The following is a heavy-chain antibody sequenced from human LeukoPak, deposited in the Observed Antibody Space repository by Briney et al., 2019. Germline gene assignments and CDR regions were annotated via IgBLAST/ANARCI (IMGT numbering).Heavy chain of an antibody. CDR1: GFTFSSYA. D-gene: IGHD2-2*01. CDR2: ISGSGGST. Sequence: SGGSLRLSCAASGFTFSSYAMSWVRQAPGKGLEWVSAISGSGGSTYYADSVKGRFTISRDNSKNTLYLQMNSLRAEDTAVYYCAKVPAPWVVPAAIYFGYWGQGTLVTVSS. V-gene: IGHV3-23*01. J-gene: IGHJ4*02. CDR3: AKVPAPWVVPAAIYFGY.